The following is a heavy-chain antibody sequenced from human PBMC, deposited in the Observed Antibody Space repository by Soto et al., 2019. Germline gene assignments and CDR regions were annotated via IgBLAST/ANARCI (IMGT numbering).Heavy chain of an antibody. Sequence: AWGSLRLSCAASGFTFRDHWMHWVRQAPGKGLVWVSRINSDGSTTTYADSVKGRFTISRDNAKSTLYLQLNSLRAEDTALYYCARGYSSGPDYWGQGTLVTVSS. CDR1: GFTFRDHW. D-gene: IGHD6-19*01. J-gene: IGHJ4*02. V-gene: IGHV3-74*01. CDR3: ARGYSSGPDY. CDR2: INSDGSTT.